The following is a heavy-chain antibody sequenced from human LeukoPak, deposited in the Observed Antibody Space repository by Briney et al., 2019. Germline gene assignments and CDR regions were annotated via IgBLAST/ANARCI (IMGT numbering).Heavy chain of an antibody. CDR3: ARAGRCSSTSCSYIYNWFDP. V-gene: IGHV1-18*01. CDR1: GYTFTSYG. CDR2: ISAYNGNT. Sequence: ASVKVSCKASGYTFTSYGISRVRQAPGQGLEWMGWISAYNGNTNYAQRLQGRGTMTTDTSTSTAYMELRRLRYDDTAVYYCARAGRCSSTSCSYIYNWFDPWGRGTLVTVSS. J-gene: IGHJ5*02. D-gene: IGHD2-2*01.